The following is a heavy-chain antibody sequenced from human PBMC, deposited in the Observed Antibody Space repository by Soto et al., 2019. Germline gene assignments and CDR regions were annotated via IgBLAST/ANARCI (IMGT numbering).Heavy chain of an antibody. D-gene: IGHD3-16*01. CDR2: IIPFFKAT. J-gene: IGHJ6*02. V-gene: IGHV1-69*13. Sequence: SVKVSCKASGGTFSSHAISWVRQAPGQGLEWMGGIIPFFKATNYAQKFQGRVTITAGDSTSTAYMDLYSLRSEDTAVYYCARDVPLNYYDGTFSYYAMDVWGQGTTVTVSS. CDR3: ARDVPLNYYDGTFSYYAMDV. CDR1: GGTFSSHA.